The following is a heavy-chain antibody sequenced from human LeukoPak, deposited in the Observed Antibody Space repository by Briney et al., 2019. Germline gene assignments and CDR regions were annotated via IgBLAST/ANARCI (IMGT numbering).Heavy chain of an antibody. CDR3: ARGILTVTAPDY. CDR2: INTNTGKS. J-gene: IGHJ4*02. Sequence: ASVNVSCKASGYPFSAHFLNWVRQAPGQGLEWMGWINTNTGKSTSAQGFTGRFVFSLDTSVTTAYLQISSLKAEDTAVYFCARGILTVTAPDYWGQGTLVTVSS. CDR1: GYPFSAHF. D-gene: IGHD2-21*02. V-gene: IGHV7-4-1*02.